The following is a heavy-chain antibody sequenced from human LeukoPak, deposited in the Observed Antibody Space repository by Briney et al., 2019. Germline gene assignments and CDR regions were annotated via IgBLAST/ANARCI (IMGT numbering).Heavy chain of an antibody. Sequence: ASVKVSCKASGGTFSSYAISWVRQAPGQGLEWMGRIIPIFGTANYAQKFQGRVTITTDESTSPAYMELSSLRSENTAVNYVPRDLVVTAIPDAFDIWAKGQWSPSLQ. D-gene: IGHD2-21*02. CDR2: IIPIFGTA. V-gene: IGHV1-69*05. CDR1: GGTFSSYA. J-gene: IGHJ3*02. CDR3: PRDLVVTAIPDAFDI.